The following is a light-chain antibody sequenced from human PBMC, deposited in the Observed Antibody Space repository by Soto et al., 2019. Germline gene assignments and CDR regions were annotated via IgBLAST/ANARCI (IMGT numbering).Light chain of an antibody. CDR3: QQLNSFPYT. J-gene: IGKJ2*01. CDR1: QGISSY. V-gene: IGKV1-9*01. CDR2: AAS. Sequence: DIHLTQSPSFLPASVGDRVTITCRASQGISSYLAWYQQKPGKAPKLLIYAASTLQSGFPSRFSGSGSGTEFTLTISSLQPEDFATYYCQQLNSFPYTFGQGTKLEIK.